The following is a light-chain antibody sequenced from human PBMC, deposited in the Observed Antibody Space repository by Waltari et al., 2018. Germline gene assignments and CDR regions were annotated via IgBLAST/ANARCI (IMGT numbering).Light chain of an antibody. CDR2: GAS. J-gene: IGKJ3*01. CDR3: QQYNNWPPLFT. V-gene: IGKV3D-15*01. Sequence: EIVLTQSPATLSLSPGERATLSCRASQSVSSYLAWYQQKPGQAPRLLIYGASTRATGIPARFSGTGSGTEFTLTISSLQSEDFAVYYCQQYNNWPPLFTFGPGTKVDMK. CDR1: QSVSSY.